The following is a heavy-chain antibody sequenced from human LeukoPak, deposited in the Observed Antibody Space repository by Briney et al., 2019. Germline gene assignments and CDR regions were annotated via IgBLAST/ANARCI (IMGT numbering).Heavy chain of an antibody. CDR1: GGSISIYY. Sequence: PAETLSLTCTVSGGSISIYYWSWVRQPPGKGLEWIGYIYNSGSTNYNPSLKSRVTISVDTSKNQFSLKLSSVTVADTAVYYCARDRKYGSESLRRLDYWGQGTLVTVSS. J-gene: IGHJ4*02. CDR2: IYNSGST. CDR3: ARDRKYGSESLRRLDY. V-gene: IGHV4-4*08. D-gene: IGHD3-10*01.